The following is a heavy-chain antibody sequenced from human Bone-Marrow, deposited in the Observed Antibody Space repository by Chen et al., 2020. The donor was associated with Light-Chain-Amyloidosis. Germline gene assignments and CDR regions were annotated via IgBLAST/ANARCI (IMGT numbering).Heavy chain of an antibody. CDR3: ARSGNLYYYDSSGYYSGFDY. D-gene: IGHD3-22*01. V-gene: IGHV1-2*02. CDR1: GYTFTGYY. Sequence: QVQLVQSGAEVKKPGASVKVSCRASGYTFTGYYMHWVRQAPGQGLEWMGWINPNSGGTNYAQKFQGRVTMTRDTSISTAYMELSRLRSDDTAVYYCARSGNLYYYDSSGYYSGFDYWGQGTLVTVSS. CDR2: INPNSGGT. J-gene: IGHJ4*02.